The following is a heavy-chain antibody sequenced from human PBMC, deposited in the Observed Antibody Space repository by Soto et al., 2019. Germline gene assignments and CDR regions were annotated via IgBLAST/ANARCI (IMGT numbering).Heavy chain of an antibody. Sequence: GGSLRLSCAASGFTFSSYIMNWVGQAPGKGLEWVSSISSSSSYIYYADSVKGRFTISRDNAKNSLYLQMNSLRAEDTAVYYCARDTASYGMDVWGQATTVTVSS. CDR1: GFTFSSYI. D-gene: IGHD5-18*01. J-gene: IGHJ6*02. V-gene: IGHV3-21*01. CDR2: ISSSSSYI. CDR3: ARDTASYGMDV.